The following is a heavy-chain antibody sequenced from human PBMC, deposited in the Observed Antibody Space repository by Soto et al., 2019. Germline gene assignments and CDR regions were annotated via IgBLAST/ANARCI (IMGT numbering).Heavy chain of an antibody. J-gene: IGHJ6*02. CDR3: ARDLPGYDYVWGRRRYYYYGMDV. D-gene: IGHD3-16*01. CDR1: GGSISSYY. Sequence: PSETLSLTCTASGGSISSYYWSWIRQPPGKGLEWIGYIYYSGSTNYNPSLKSRVTISVDTSKNQFSLKLSSVTAADTAVYYCARDLPGYDYVWGRRRYYYYGMDVWGQGTTVTVSS. CDR2: IYYSGST. V-gene: IGHV4-59*01.